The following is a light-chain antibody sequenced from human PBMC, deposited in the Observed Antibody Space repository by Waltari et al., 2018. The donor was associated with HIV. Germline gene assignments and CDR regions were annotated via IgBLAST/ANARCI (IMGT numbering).Light chain of an antibody. CDR3: QQSFSAAIT. CDR2: VAS. V-gene: IGKV1-39*01. J-gene: IGKJ5*01. CDR1: QNLNTY. Sequence: DIHMTQSPSSLSASVGDTVTITCRASQNLNTYLNWYQQRPGKPPNLLIYVASSLQPGVPSRFRARASGANFPLTITRLQPEDFASYYCQQSFSAAITLGQGTRL.